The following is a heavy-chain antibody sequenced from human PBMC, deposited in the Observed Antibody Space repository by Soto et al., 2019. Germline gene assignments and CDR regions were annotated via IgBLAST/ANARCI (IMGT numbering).Heavy chain of an antibody. J-gene: IGHJ3*02. CDR2: ISSSSSTI. D-gene: IGHD3-9*01. CDR1: GFTFSSYS. CDR3: ARAGGYFDWLAAFDI. V-gene: IGHV3-48*01. Sequence: ESGGGLVQPGGSLRLSCAASGFTFSSYSMNWVRQAPGKGLEWVSYISSSSSTIYYADSVKGRFTISRDNAKNSLYLQMNSLRAEDTAVYYCARAGGYFDWLAAFDIWGQGTMVTVSS.